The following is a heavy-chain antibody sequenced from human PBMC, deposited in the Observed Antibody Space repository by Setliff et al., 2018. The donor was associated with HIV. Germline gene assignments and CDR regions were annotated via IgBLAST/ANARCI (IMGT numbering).Heavy chain of an antibody. CDR2: MNPKSGNT. Sequence: ASVKVSCKASGYNFTSHDINWVRQAPGQGLEWMGWMNPKSGNTGYARKFQGRVTMTRKTSISTAYMELRSLRSDDTAVYYCARDYCSSTTCEDYFDYWGQGTLVTVSS. J-gene: IGHJ4*02. CDR1: GYNFTSHD. V-gene: IGHV1-8*01. CDR3: ARDYCSSTTCEDYFDY. D-gene: IGHD2-2*01.